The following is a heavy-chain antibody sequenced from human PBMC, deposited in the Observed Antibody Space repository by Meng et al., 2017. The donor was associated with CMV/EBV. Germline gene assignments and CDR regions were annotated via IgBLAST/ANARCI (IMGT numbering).Heavy chain of an antibody. CDR3: ARENIVVVPAASYYGMDV. CDR1: GFTFSNAW. V-gene: IGHV3-69-1*01. D-gene: IGHD2-2*01. CDR2: ISSSSTI. Sequence: GESLKISCAASGFTFSNAWMSWVRQAPGKGLEWVSYISSSSTIYYADSVKGRFTISRDNAKNSLYLQMNSLRAEDTAVYYCARENIVVVPAASYYGMDVWGQGTTVTVSS. J-gene: IGHJ6*02.